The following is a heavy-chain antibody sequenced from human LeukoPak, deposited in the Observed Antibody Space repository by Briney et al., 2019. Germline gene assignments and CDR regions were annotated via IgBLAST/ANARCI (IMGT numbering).Heavy chain of an antibody. V-gene: IGHV4-31*02. D-gene: IGHD5-18*01. CDR3: ARVEEVQLWLSFDP. Sequence: YIYYSGSTYYNPSLKSRVTISVDTSKNQFSLKLSSVTAADTAVYYCARVEEVQLWLSFDPWGQGTLVTVSS. CDR2: IYYSGST. J-gene: IGHJ5*02.